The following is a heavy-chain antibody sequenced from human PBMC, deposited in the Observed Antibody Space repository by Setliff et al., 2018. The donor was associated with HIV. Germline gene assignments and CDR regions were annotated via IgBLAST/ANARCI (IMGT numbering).Heavy chain of an antibody. V-gene: IGHV4-39*07. Sequence: PSETLSLTCTVSGGSMSSTIYYWGWIRQHPGKGLTWIGSIYYTGGTYYNPSLKSRVTISVDMSKNQSSLKLSSVTAADTAVYYCASSMGSHDAFDIWGQGTMVTVSS. J-gene: IGHJ3*02. CDR1: GGSMSSTIYY. CDR2: IYYTGGT. CDR3: ASSMGSHDAFDI. D-gene: IGHD2-8*01.